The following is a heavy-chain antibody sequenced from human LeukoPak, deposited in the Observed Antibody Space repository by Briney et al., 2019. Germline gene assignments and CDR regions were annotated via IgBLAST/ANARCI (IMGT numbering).Heavy chain of an antibody. CDR3: ARAAGQWLVPLDY. V-gene: IGHV1-2*02. J-gene: IGHJ4*02. CDR1: GYTFTGYY. CDR2: INPNSSGT. Sequence: GSSVKVSCEASGYTFTGYYLHWVRPAPRQGLEGMEWINPNSSGTNYAQKFQGRATLTRDTSISTAYMELSRLRSDDTAVYYCARAAGQWLVPLDYWGQGTLVTVSS. D-gene: IGHD6-19*01.